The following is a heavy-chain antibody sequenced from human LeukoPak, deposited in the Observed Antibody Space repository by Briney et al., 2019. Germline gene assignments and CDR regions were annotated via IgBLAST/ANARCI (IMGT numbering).Heavy chain of an antibody. CDR3: TTATSY. CDR1: GFTFRNSW. Sequence: GGSLRLSCAPSGFTFRNSWMSGARQAPGKGLEWVGRIKSKTYGGTADYPAPVKGRFTISRDDSENTVYLQMNSLKTEDTAVYYCTTATSYWGQGSLVTVSS. V-gene: IGHV3-15*01. J-gene: IGHJ4*02. CDR2: IKSKTYGGTA.